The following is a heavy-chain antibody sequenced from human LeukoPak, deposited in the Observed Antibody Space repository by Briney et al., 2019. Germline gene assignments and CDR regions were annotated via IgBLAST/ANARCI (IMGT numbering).Heavy chain of an antibody. CDR3: ARDEIYYYYGMDV. CDR1: GGSFSGYY. J-gene: IGHJ6*02. CDR2: INHSGST. V-gene: IGHV4-34*01. Sequence: SETLSLTCAVYGGSFSGYYWSWIRQPPGKGLEWIGEINHSGSTNYNPSLKSRVTISVDTSKNQFSLKLSSVTAADTAVYYCARDEIYYYYGMDVWGQGTAVTVSS.